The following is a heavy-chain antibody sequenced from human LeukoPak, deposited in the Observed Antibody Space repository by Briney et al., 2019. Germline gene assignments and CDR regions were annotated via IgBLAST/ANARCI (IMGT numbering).Heavy chain of an antibody. Sequence: ASVKVSCKASGGTFSSYAISWVRQAPGQRLEWMGWINAGNGNTKYSQKFQDRVSMTRDTSASAAYMELSSLRSEGTAVYYCARATTDYYYYYGMDVWGQGTTVTVSS. CDR1: GGTFSSYA. CDR2: INAGNGNT. D-gene: IGHD1-14*01. V-gene: IGHV1-3*01. J-gene: IGHJ6*02. CDR3: ARATTDYYYYYGMDV.